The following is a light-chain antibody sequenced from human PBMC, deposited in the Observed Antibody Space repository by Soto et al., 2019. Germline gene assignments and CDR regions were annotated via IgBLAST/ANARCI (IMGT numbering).Light chain of an antibody. V-gene: IGKV1-27*01. J-gene: IGKJ5*01. CDR3: HKYNCALHT. Sequence: DIQMTQSPSSLSASVGDRVTITCRASQGIYNYLAWYQQKPGKAPKLLIYAASTLEAGVPSRFSGSGSGTDFTLTISSLQPEDVATYYCHKYNCALHTFGQGTRLEIK. CDR2: AAS. CDR1: QGIYNY.